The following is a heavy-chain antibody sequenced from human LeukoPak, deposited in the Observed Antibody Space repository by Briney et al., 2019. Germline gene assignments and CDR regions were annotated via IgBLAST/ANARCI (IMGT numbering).Heavy chain of an antibody. V-gene: IGHV1-2*02. CDR2: INPNSGGT. CDR3: ARGRTRPYSSGSPMGY. Sequence: ASVKVSCKASGYTFTGYYMHWVRQAPGQGLEWMGWINPNSGGTNYAQKFQGRVTMTRNTSISTAYMELSSLRSEDTAVYYCARGRTRPYSSGSPMGYWGQGTLVTVSS. D-gene: IGHD6-19*01. CDR1: GYTFTGYY. J-gene: IGHJ4*02.